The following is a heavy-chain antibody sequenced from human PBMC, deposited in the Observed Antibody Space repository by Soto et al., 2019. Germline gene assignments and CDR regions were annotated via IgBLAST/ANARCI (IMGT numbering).Heavy chain of an antibody. Sequence: SETLSLTCAVYGGSFSGYYWSWIRQPPGKGLEWIGEINHSGSTNYNPSLKSRVTISVDTSKNQFSLKLSSVTAADTAVYYCARGDIVATTHYYYYYGMDVWGQGTTVTVSS. CDR1: GGSFSGYY. J-gene: IGHJ6*02. CDR3: ARGDIVATTHYYYYYGMDV. D-gene: IGHD5-12*01. V-gene: IGHV4-34*01. CDR2: INHSGST.